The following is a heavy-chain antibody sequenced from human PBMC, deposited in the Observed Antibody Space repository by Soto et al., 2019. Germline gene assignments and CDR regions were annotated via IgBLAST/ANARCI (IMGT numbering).Heavy chain of an antibody. V-gene: IGHV3-15*01. CDR1: GFTFSNAW. CDR2: IKSKTDGGTT. J-gene: IGHJ3*02. D-gene: IGHD5-12*01. Sequence: GGSLRLSRAASGFTFSNAWMSWVRQAPGKGLEWVGRIKSKTDGGTTDYAAPVKGRFTISRDDSKNTLYLQMNSLKTEDTAVYYCTTDRRGYDYGPYDAFDIWGQGTMVTVSS. CDR3: TTDRRGYDYGPYDAFDI.